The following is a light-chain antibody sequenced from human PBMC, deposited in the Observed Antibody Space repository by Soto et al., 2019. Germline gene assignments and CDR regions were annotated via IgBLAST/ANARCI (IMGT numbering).Light chain of an antibody. CDR3: QQYGSSPNT. CDR2: GTS. Sequence: EVVLTQSPGTLSLSPGDRATLSCRASQSVSTSYLAWYQQKPGQAPRLLIYGTSSRATGIPDRFSGGGSGTDFTLTINRLQPEDFAVYYCQQYGSSPNTFGQGTKVEIE. CDR1: QSVSTSY. V-gene: IGKV3-20*01. J-gene: IGKJ2*01.